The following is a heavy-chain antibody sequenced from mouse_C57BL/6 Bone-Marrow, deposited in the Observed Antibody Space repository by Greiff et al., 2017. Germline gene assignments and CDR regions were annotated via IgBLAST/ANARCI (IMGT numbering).Heavy chain of an antibody. V-gene: IGHV14-2*01. D-gene: IGHD2-10*01. CDR1: GFNIKDYY. J-gene: IGHJ4*01. CDR3: APAYYPYNAMDC. Sequence: EVQLQQSGAELVKPGASVKLSCTASGFNIKDYYMHWVKQRTEQGLEWIGRIDPEDGETKYAPKFQGKATITADTTSNTAYRQLSRLTSEDTAVYYCAPAYYPYNAMDCWGQGASVTVAS. CDR2: IDPEDGET.